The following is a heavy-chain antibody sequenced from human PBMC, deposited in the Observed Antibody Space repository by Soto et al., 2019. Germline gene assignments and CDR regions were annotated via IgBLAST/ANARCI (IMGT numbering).Heavy chain of an antibody. CDR3: ARRTAGRAFDY. CDR1: GFTFSDYY. D-gene: IGHD2-21*02. Sequence: PGGSLRLSXAASGFTFSDYYMSWIRQAPGKGLEWVSYISSSSYTNYADSVKGRFTISRDNAKNSLYLQMNSLRAEDTAVYYCARRTAGRAFDYWGQGTLVTVSS. J-gene: IGHJ4*02. V-gene: IGHV3-11*06. CDR2: ISSSSYT.